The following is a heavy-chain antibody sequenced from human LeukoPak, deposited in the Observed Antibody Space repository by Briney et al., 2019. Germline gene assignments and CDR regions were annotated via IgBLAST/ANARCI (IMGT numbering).Heavy chain of an antibody. CDR1: GGTFSSYA. D-gene: IGHD6-13*01. Sequence: SVKVSCKASGGTFSSYAISWVRQAPGQGLEWMGGIIPIFGTANYAQKFQGRVTITADESTSTAYMELSSLRSEDAAVYYCAMGQQLGPDAFDIWGQGTMVTVSS. J-gene: IGHJ3*02. CDR2: IIPIFGTA. V-gene: IGHV1-69*13. CDR3: AMGQQLGPDAFDI.